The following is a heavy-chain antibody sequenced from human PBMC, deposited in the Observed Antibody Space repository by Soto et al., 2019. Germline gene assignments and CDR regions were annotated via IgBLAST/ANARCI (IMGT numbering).Heavy chain of an antibody. J-gene: IGHJ4*02. CDR3: ARGLRITMIVVVITTARVFDY. CDR2: ISYDGSNK. Sequence: GGSLRLSCAASGFTFSSYAVHWVRQAPGKGLEWVAVISYDGSNKYYADSVKGRFTISRDNSKNTLYLQMNSLRAEDTAVYYCARGLRITMIVVVITTARVFDYWGQGTLVTVS. CDR1: GFTFSSYA. V-gene: IGHV3-30-3*01. D-gene: IGHD3-22*01.